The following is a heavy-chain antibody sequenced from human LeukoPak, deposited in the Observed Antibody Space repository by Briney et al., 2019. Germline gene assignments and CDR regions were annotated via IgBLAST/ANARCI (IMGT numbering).Heavy chain of an antibody. V-gene: IGHV4-31*03. CDR1: GGSISSGGYY. CDR2: IYYSGST. Sequence: SQTLSLTCTVSGGSISSGGYYWSWIRQHPGTGLEWIGYIYYSGSTYYNPSLKSRVTISVDTSKNQFSLKLSSVTAADTAVYYCARDRAPLSAAPPMDVWGQGTTVTVSS. CDR3: ARDRAPLSAAPPMDV. D-gene: IGHD6-13*01. J-gene: IGHJ6*02.